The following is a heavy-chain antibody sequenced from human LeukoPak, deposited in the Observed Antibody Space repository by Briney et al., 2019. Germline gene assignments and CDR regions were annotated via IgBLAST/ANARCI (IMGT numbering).Heavy chain of an antibody. CDR3: ARETSEAFDI. CDR2: IGSSSSSI. CDR1: GFTFSSHS. Sequence: KSGGSLRLSCAASGFTFSSHSTNWVRQAPGEGLEWVSSIGSSSSSIYYADSVKGRFTISRENAKNSLYLQMNSLRGEDTAVYYCARETSEAFDIWGQGTMVTVSS. V-gene: IGHV3-21*01. J-gene: IGHJ3*02.